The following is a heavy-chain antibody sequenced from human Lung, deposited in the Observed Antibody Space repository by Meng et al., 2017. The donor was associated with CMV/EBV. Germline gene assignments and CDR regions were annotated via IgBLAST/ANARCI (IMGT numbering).Heavy chain of an antibody. CDR1: GGTFSSYA. J-gene: IGHJ5*02. CDR2: IIPILGIA. Sequence: SVXVSCXASGGTFSSYAISWVRQAPGQGLEWMGEIIPILGIANYAQKFQGRVTITADKSTSTAYMGLSSLRSEDTAVYYCARDLNGSSPSGRWFEPWGQGTXVNVSS. V-gene: IGHV1-69*10. D-gene: IGHD6-6*01. CDR3: ARDLNGSSPSGRWFEP.